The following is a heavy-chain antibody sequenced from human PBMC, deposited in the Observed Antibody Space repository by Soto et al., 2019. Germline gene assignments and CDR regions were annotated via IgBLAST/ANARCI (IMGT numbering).Heavy chain of an antibody. CDR1: GCTLSDYY. CDR3: ARDQGYYDSSGYFDY. D-gene: IGHD3-22*01. CDR2: ISSSGSII. V-gene: IGHV3-11*01. Sequence: PGGCMRLACAASGCTLSDYYMIWILQAPGKGLEWVSYISSSGSIIYYADSVKGRFTISRDNARNSLYLQLNSLRAEDTAVYYCARDQGYYDSSGYFDYWGQGTLVTVSS. J-gene: IGHJ4*02.